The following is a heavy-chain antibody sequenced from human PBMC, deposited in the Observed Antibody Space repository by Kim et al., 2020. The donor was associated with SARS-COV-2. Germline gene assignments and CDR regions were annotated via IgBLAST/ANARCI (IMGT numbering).Heavy chain of an antibody. Sequence: GGSLRLSCAASGFTFSSYAMHWVRQAPGKGLEWVAVISYDGSNKYYADSVKGRFTISRDNSKNTLYLQMNSLRAEDTAVYYCARENNGSGSYYTPRGYYYGMDVWGQGTTVTVSS. V-gene: IGHV3-30*04. D-gene: IGHD3-10*01. CDR3: ARENNGSGSYYTPRGYYYGMDV. CDR2: ISYDGSNK. CDR1: GFTFSSYA. J-gene: IGHJ6*02.